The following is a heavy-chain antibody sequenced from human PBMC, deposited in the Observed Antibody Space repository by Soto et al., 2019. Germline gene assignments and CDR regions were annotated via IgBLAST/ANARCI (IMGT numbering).Heavy chain of an antibody. CDR3: VRGGADLYQNGLDV. D-gene: IGHD3-10*01. Sequence: DVQMLESGGGLVQPGGSLRLSCAASGFTLKAYGMSWLRQPPGKGLEWVSSMTADGTGTAHEDSVKDRFTTTRDDSRDTVYLEMNSRRVEDTAVYYCVRGGADLYQNGLDVWGQGTTVSVSS. CDR2: MTADGTGT. V-gene: IGHV3-23*01. CDR1: GFTLKAYG. J-gene: IGHJ6*02.